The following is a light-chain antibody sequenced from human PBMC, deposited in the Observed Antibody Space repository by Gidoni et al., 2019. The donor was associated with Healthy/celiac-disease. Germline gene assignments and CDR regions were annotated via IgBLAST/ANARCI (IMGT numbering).Light chain of an antibody. V-gene: IGKV3D-11*01. Sequence: EIVLTQSPATLSVSPGERATLSCRASQGVSSYLAWYQQKPGQAPRLLIYDASNRATGIPARFSGSGPGTDFTLTISSLEPEDFAVYSCQQRSNWHPPITFGQGTRLEIK. J-gene: IGKJ5*01. CDR2: DAS. CDR1: QGVSSY. CDR3: QQRSNWHPPIT.